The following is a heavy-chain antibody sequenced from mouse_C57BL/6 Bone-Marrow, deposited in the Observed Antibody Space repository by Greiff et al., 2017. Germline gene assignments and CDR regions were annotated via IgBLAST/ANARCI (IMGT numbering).Heavy chain of an antibody. V-gene: IGHV5-2*01. CDR2: INSDCGST. CDR1: EYEFPSHD. CDR3: ARRSYDYDGYYAMDY. D-gene: IGHD2-4*01. J-gene: IGHJ4*01. Sequence: EVQLQESGGGLVQPGESLKLSCESNEYEFPSHDMSWVRKTPEKRLELVAAINSDCGSTYYPDTMERRFIISRDNTKKTLYLQMSSLRSEDTALYYCARRSYDYDGYYAMDYWGQGTSVTVSS.